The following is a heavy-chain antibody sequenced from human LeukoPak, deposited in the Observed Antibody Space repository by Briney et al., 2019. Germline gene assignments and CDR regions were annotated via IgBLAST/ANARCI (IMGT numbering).Heavy chain of an antibody. D-gene: IGHD3-3*01. Sequence: GGSLRLSCAASGFTFSNAWMSWVRQAPGKGLEWVGRIKSKTDGGTTDYAAPVKGRFTISRDDSKNTLYLQMNSLKTEDTAVYYCTTDSAIFGVVISPYYYGMDVWGQGTTVTVSS. CDR2: IKSKTDGGTT. J-gene: IGHJ6*02. CDR1: GFTFSNAW. V-gene: IGHV3-15*01. CDR3: TTDSAIFGVVISPYYYGMDV.